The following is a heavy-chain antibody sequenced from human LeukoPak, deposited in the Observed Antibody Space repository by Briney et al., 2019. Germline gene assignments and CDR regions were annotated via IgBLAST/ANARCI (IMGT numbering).Heavy chain of an antibody. CDR1: GFTFSRYA. CDR2: LDESGSGR. Sequence: PGGSLRLSCAASGFTFSRYAMSWVRQAPGEGLEWVSSLDESGSGRYYSDSVRGRFTISRDNSKNTLYLQMDSLRAEDTAVYYCAKKGSLVSPGNYFDYWGQGTLLTVSP. CDR3: AKKGSLVSPGNYFDY. J-gene: IGHJ4*02. V-gene: IGHV3-23*05. D-gene: IGHD1-26*01.